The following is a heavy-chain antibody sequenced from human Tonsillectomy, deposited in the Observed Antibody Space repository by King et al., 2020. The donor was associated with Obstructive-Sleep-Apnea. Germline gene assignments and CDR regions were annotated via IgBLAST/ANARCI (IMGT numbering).Heavy chain of an antibody. D-gene: IGHD6-13*01. CDR1: GFSFSTRD. Sequence: VQLVESGGGVVQPGTSLRLSCAASGFSFSTRDIHWVRQAPGKGLEWVALLSWDERDKYSADSVKGRFTISRDNSKNTLYLEMNGLRAEDTAAYYCAKGEWSSRSIDYWGQGTLVTVSS. V-gene: IGHV3-30*18. CDR2: LSWDERDK. CDR3: AKGEWSSRSIDY. J-gene: IGHJ4*02.